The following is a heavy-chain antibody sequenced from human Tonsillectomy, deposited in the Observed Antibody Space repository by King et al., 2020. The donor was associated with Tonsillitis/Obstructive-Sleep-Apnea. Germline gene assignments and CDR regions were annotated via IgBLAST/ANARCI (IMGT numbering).Heavy chain of an antibody. CDR3: ASRHRSAAALXD. J-gene: IGHJ4*01. V-gene: IGHV4-59*01. D-gene: IGHD2-2*01. CDR1: GASISSYY. CDR2: IHYGGNT. Sequence: QLQESXXGLVKPSETLSXSCIVSGASISSYYWSWFRQPPGKGLEWIGYIHYGGNTKYNSSLESRLTISVDTSRNQISLKLTSVTSADTAVYYCASRHRSAAALXDWXXGTLVIVSS.